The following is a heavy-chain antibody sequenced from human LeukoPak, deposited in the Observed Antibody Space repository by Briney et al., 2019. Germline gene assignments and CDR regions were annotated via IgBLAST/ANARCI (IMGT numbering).Heavy chain of an antibody. D-gene: IGHD5-12*01. Sequence: PGRSLRLSCAASGFTFDEYAMHWVRQAPGKGLEWVSGISWNSAGIGYADSVRGRFTISRDNAKNSLYLHMNSLRAEDTALYYCTKGKYYSGYDPREFDYWGQGTLVTVSS. V-gene: IGHV3-9*01. CDR2: ISWNSAGI. CDR3: TKGKYYSGYDPREFDY. J-gene: IGHJ4*02. CDR1: GFTFDEYA.